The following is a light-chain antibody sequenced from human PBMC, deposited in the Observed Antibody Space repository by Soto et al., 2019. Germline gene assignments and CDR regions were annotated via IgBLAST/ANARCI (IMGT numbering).Light chain of an antibody. CDR1: QSVSSSY. V-gene: IGKV3-20*01. Sequence: EIVLTQSPGTLSLSPGERATLSCRASQSVSSSYLAWCQQKPGQAPRLLIYGASSRATGIPDRFSGSGSGTDFTLTISRLEPEDFAVYYCQQYGSSLFWTFGQGTKVEIK. CDR3: QQYGSSLFWT. CDR2: GAS. J-gene: IGKJ1*01.